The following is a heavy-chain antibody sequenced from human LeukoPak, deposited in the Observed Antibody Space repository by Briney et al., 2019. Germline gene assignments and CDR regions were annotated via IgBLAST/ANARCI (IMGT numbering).Heavy chain of an antibody. CDR1: GFTFSSRDW. Sequence: GGSLRLSCVASGFTFSSRDWMTWVRQAPGKGLEWVANIKQDGSEKNYVDSVKGRFTISRDNSKNTLYLQMNSLRGEDTAVYYCAKDSLRERIVGSTTRGVNDYWGQGTLVTVSS. V-gene: IGHV3-7*01. CDR3: AKDSLRERIVGSTTRGVNDY. CDR2: IKQDGSEK. D-gene: IGHD1-26*01. J-gene: IGHJ4*02.